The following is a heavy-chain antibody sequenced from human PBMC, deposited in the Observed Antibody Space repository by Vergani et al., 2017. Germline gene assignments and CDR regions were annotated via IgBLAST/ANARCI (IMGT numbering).Heavy chain of an antibody. V-gene: IGHV3-7*01. Sequence: EVQLVESGGGLVQPGGSLRLSCAASGFTFSSYWMSWVRQAPGKGLEWVANIKQDGSEKYYVDSVKGRFTISRDNAKNSLYLQMNSLRAEDTAVYYCAGVEWLRHYYYYYYYMDVWGKGTTVTVSS. D-gene: IGHD5-12*01. CDR1: GFTFSSYW. CDR2: IKQDGSEK. CDR3: AGVEWLRHYYYYYYYMDV. J-gene: IGHJ6*03.